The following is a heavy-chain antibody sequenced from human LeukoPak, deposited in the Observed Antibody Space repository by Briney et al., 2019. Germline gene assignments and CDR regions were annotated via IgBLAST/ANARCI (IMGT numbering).Heavy chain of an antibody. CDR3: ARRHYGSGSYYYDY. V-gene: IGHV5-51*01. CDR1: GYTFTSYW. CDR2: TYPGKSDT. D-gene: IGHD3-10*01. Sequence: GESLKISCQGSGYTFTSYWIAWVRQMPGKDLEGMGSTYPGKSDTRYSPSFQGQGTISADKTISTAYLQWSSLKASDTAMYYCARRHYGSGSYYYDYWGQGTLVTVSS. J-gene: IGHJ4*02.